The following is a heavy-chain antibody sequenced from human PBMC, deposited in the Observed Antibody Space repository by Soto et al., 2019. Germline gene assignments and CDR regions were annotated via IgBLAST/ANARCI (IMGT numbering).Heavy chain of an antibody. CDR3: ATGTFNFDS. J-gene: IGHJ4*01. CDR2: ISGSGGST. CDR1: GFTFSSYA. Sequence: PGGSLRLSCAASGFTFSSYAMSWVRQAPGKGLEWVSSISGSGGSTYYADSVKGRFIISRDNSKSTLYLQMNSLRAEDTAVYYCATGTFNFDSWGHGTIVTVSS. V-gene: IGHV3-23*01.